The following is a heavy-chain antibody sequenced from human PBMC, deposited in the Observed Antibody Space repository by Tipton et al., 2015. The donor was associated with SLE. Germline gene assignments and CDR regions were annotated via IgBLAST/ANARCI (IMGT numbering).Heavy chain of an antibody. CDR3: TREPTVMTYYYYGMGV. CDR2: IRTQTYGATG. CDR1: GFKLDEYV. V-gene: IGHV3-49*04. Sequence: SLRLSCIGSGFKLDEYVLTWVRQAPGKGLEWVASIRTQTYGATGEYAASVRGRFTISRDDSRNIIYLQMESLKSEDTAVYYCTREPTVMTYYYYGMGVWGQGTTVIVSS. J-gene: IGHJ6*02. D-gene: IGHD4-11*01.